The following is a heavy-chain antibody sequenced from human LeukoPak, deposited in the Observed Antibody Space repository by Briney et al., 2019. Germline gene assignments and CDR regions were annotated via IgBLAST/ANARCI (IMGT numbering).Heavy chain of an antibody. J-gene: IGHJ4*02. CDR2: IVVGSSNT. Sequence: SVKVSCKASGFTFSNSAVQWVRQARGQRLEWIGWIVVGSSNTNYAQKFQERVTITRDMSTSTAYMELSSLRSEDTAVYYCAVDVIYESDWGQGTLVTVSS. V-gene: IGHV1-58*01. D-gene: IGHD2/OR15-2a*01. CDR3: AVDVIYESD. CDR1: GFTFSNSA.